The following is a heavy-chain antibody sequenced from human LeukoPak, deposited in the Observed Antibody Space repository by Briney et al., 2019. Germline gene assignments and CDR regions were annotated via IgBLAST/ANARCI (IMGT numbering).Heavy chain of an antibody. D-gene: IGHD6-19*01. CDR2: INSDGSST. Sequence: GGSLRLSCAASGFTFSSYWMHWVRQAPGKGLVWVSRINSDGSSTSYADSVKSRFTISRDNSKNTLYLQMNSLRAEDTAVYYCARSGSSGWLPFDYWGQGTLVTVSS. V-gene: IGHV3-74*01. CDR1: GFTFSSYW. CDR3: ARSGSSGWLPFDY. J-gene: IGHJ4*02.